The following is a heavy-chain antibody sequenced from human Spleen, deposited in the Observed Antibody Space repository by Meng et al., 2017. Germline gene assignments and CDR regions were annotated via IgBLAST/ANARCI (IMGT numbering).Heavy chain of an antibody. J-gene: IGHJ5*02. D-gene: IGHD3-16*02. V-gene: IGHV1-2*06. CDR3: ARGADDYVWGTYRPEENNWFDP. CDR1: GYIFNDYY. CDR2: LNPNSGGT. Sequence: ASVKVSCKASGYIFNDYYIHWVRQAPGQGPEWMGRLNPNSGGTNYAQRFHGRVTMTRDTSISTAYMELSSLRSDDTAVYYCARGADDYVWGTYRPEENNWFDPWGQGTLVTVSS.